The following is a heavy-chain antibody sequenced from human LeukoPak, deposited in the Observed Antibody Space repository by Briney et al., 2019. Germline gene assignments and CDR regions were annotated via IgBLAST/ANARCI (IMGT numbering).Heavy chain of an antibody. CDR2: IGIDSGNT. V-gene: IGHV3-48*01. CDR1: GFTFSSYS. D-gene: IGHD5-24*01. J-gene: IGHJ4*02. CDR3: ARDYKYAFDN. Sequence: GGSLRLSCAASGFTFSSYSIDWVRQAPGKGLEWNSYIGIDSGNTNYADSVKGRFTISGDKAKNSLYLQMNSLRVEDTAVYYCARDYKYAFDNWGQGTLVTVSS.